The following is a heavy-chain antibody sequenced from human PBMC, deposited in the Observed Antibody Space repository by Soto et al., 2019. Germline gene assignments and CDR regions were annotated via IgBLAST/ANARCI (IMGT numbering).Heavy chain of an antibody. Sequence: RIANFGVGRIIKKQRKGLEWMGIIYPGDSDTRYSPSFQGQVTISADKSISTAYLQWSSLKASDTAMYYCESRITIFGVPTFDYWGQGILVTVSS. V-gene: IGHV5-51*01. CDR3: ESRITIFGVPTFDY. CDR2: IYPGDSDT. J-gene: IGHJ4*02. D-gene: IGHD3-3*01. CDR1: RIANFG.